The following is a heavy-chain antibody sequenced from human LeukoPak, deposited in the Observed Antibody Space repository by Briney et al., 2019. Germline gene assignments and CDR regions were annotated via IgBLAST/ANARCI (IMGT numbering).Heavy chain of an antibody. Sequence: GGSLRLSCTASGFTFSTYAMHRVRQAPGKGLEWVAVMSYDGTNKYYADSVKGRFTISRDNSKNTLYLQMSSLRAEDTAVYYCARDFPHISSISFAFDFWGQGNLVTVSS. CDR1: GFTFSTYA. CDR2: MSYDGTNK. J-gene: IGHJ4*02. CDR3: ARDFPHISSISFAFDF. D-gene: IGHD6-13*01. V-gene: IGHV3-30*15.